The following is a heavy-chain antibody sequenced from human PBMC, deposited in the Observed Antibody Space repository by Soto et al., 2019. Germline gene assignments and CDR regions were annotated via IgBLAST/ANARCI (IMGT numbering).Heavy chain of an antibody. CDR3: ARAATGASLSYYNDD. Sequence: SETLSLTCTVSGGSISSGDYYWSWIRQPPGKGLEWIGYIYYSGSTYYNPSLKSRVTISVDTSKNQFSLKLSSVTAADTAVYYCARAATGASLSYYNDDWGEGTLVT. D-gene: IGHD4-17*01. V-gene: IGHV4-30-4*01. J-gene: IGHJ4*02. CDR2: IYYSGST. CDR1: GGSISSGDYY.